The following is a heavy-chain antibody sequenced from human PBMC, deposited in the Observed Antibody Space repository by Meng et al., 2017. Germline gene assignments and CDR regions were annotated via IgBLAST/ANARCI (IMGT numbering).Heavy chain of an antibody. CDR1: GFSLSTSGVG. CDR3: AHSKKTYYDFWSGYLGYYFDY. Sequence: QITLKESGPTLVQPTQPLTLTCTFSGFSLSTSGVGVGWIRQPPGKALEWLALIYWDDDKRYSPSLKSRLTITKDTSKNQVVLTMTNMDPVDTATYYCAHSKKTYYDFWSGYLGYYFDYWGQGTLVTVSS. D-gene: IGHD3-3*01. V-gene: IGHV2-5*02. J-gene: IGHJ4*02. CDR2: IYWDDDK.